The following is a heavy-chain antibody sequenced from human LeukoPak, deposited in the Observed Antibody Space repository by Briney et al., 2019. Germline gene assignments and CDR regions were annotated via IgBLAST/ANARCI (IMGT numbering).Heavy chain of an antibody. CDR1: GDDFSRSW. Sequence: GQSLKISCQVSGDDFSRSWIGWVRQVPGKGLDWKGIIFPEDSDTRYSPSFQGHVTFSADRSANPAYPHWDSLRASDTAIYFCARHALPRYASTQPFGAWGEGTLVTVSS. CDR3: ARHALPRYASTQPFGA. CDR2: IFPEDSDT. D-gene: IGHD2-2*01. V-gene: IGHV5-51*01. J-gene: IGHJ5*02.